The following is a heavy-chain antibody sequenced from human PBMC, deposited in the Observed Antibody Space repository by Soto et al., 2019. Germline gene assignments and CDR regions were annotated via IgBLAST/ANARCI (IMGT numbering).Heavy chain of an antibody. CDR1: GFTFSDYY. CDR3: ARVPRGFGEDY. D-gene: IGHD3-10*01. Sequence: GGSLRLSCAASGFTFSDYYMSWIRQAPGKGLEWVSYISSSSSYTNYADSAKGRFTISRDNAKNSLYLQMNSLRAEDTAVYYCARVPRGFGEDYWGQGTLVTVSS. V-gene: IGHV3-11*06. J-gene: IGHJ4*02. CDR2: ISSSSSYT.